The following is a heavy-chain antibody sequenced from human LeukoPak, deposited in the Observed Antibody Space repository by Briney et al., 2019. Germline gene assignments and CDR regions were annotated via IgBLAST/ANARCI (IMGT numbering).Heavy chain of an antibody. Sequence: PGGPLKSPLPALGLPFSSYGRPWVRQPPGRGLEGGEVISNVGRNKYYADSVKGRFTISRDNSKNTLYLQMNSLRAEDTAVYYCAKELPGSTPYSSGWSGAFDIWGQGTMVTVSS. CDR2: ISNVGRNK. CDR1: GLPFSSYG. CDR3: AKELPGSTPYSSGWSGAFDI. V-gene: IGHV3-30*18. D-gene: IGHD6-19*01. J-gene: IGHJ3*02.